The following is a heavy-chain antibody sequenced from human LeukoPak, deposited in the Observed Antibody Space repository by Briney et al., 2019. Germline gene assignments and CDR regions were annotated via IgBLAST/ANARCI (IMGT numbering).Heavy chain of an antibody. CDR3: ARGCSGGSCYQAFDY. Sequence: SETLSLTCTVSGGSISSYYWSWIRQPPGKGLEWIGYIYYSGSTNYNPSLKSRVTISVDTSKNQFSLKLSSVTAADTAVYYCARGCSGGSCYQAFDYGGEGTLVTVS. CDR1: GGSISSYY. CDR2: IYYSGST. J-gene: IGHJ4*02. D-gene: IGHD2-15*01. V-gene: IGHV4-59*01.